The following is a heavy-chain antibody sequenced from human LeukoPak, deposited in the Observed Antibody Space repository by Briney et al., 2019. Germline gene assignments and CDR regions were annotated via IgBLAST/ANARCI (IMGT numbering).Heavy chain of an antibody. CDR3: AAGSGGLLTDCGGDCYNFDY. Sequence: SVKVSCKASGGTFSSYAISWVRQAPGQGLEWMGGIIPIFGTANYAQKFQGRVTITADESTSTAYMELSSLRSEDTAVYYCAAGSGGLLTDCGGDCYNFDYWGQGTLVTVSS. V-gene: IGHV1-69*01. CDR1: GGTFSSYA. D-gene: IGHD2-21*01. CDR2: IIPIFGTA. J-gene: IGHJ4*02.